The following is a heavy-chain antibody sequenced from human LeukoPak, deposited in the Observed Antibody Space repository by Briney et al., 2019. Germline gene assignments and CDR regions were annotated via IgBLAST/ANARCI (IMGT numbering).Heavy chain of an antibody. J-gene: IGHJ4*02. V-gene: IGHV4-30-2*01. CDR3: ARGGVDYYDSSGYSLDY. D-gene: IGHD3-22*01. CDR2: IYHSGST. CDR1: GGSISSGGYS. Sequence: SETLSLTCAVSGGSISSGGYSWSWIRQPPGKGLEWIGYIYHSGSTYYNPSLKSRVTISVDRSKNQFSLKLSSVTAADTAVYYCARGGVDYYDSSGYSLDYWGKGTLVTVSS.